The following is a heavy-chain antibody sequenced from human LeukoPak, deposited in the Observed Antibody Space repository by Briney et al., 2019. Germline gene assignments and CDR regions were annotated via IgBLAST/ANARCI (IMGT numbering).Heavy chain of an antibody. CDR3: ATYMVRGGDPRY. CDR1: GFTFTNAW. V-gene: IGHV3-15*01. CDR2: IKTKSDGGTT. Sequence: GGSLRLSCAASGFTFTNAWMTWVRQAPGKGLEWVDRIKTKSDGGTTDYAAAVKGRFTISRDDSKNTLSLRMNSLKTEDTAVYYCATYMVRGGDPRYWGQGTLVTVSS. J-gene: IGHJ4*02. D-gene: IGHD3-10*01.